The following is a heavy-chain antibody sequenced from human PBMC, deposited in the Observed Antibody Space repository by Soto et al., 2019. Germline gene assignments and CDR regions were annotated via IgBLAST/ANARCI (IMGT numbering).Heavy chain of an antibody. D-gene: IGHD3-22*01. CDR1: GYKVTRYW. V-gene: IGHV5-51*01. CDR2: IYPGDSDT. CDR3: ARGYDSNGYLDS. Sequence: GESLNLSCTGSGYKVTRYWSGWVRQMPGKGLEWMGLIYPGDSDTRYSPPFQGQVTISADKSISTAYLQWSSLKASDTAMYYCARGYDSNGYLDSWGQGTLVTVSS. J-gene: IGHJ4*02.